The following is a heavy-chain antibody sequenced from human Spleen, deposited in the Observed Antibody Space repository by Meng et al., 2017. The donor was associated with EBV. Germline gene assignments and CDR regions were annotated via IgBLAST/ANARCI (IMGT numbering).Heavy chain of an antibody. D-gene: IGHD5-12*01. J-gene: IGHJ5*01. CDR1: GFSLSTSGVS. CDR2: IYWDDEK. Sequence: QITLEESGPTQVKPTQTLTLTCSFSGFSLSTSGVSVAWLRQPPGKAPEWIGLIYWDDEKRYSPSLQTRVTITKDTSKDQVVLTMTNMDPLDTGTYYCARNSGGYDSWGQGVLVTVSS. V-gene: IGHV2-5*02. CDR3: ARNSGGYDS.